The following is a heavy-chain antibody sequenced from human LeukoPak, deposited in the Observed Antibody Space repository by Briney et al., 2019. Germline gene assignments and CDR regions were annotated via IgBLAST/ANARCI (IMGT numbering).Heavy chain of an antibody. J-gene: IGHJ5*02. CDR1: GFTFDDYA. V-gene: IGHV3-9*01. D-gene: IGHD6-6*01. CDR3: ARGGGEYSSSTGWFDP. Sequence: QSGGSLRLSCAASGFTFDDYAMHWVRQAPGKGLEWVSGISWNSGSIGYADSVKGRFTISRDNAKNSLYLQMNSLRAEDTALYYCARGGGEYSSSTGWFDPWGQGTLVTVSS. CDR2: ISWNSGSI.